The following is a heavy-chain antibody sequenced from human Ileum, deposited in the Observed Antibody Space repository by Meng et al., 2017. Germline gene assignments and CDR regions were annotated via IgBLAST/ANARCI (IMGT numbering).Heavy chain of an antibody. Sequence: GESLKISCAASGFTISNNWMGWVRQAPGKGLEWVANIKEDGSVKYYVESVEGRFVVFRDNTKKSLYLQMNSLRADDAAVYFCVRWGDDSGLYAIDPWGQGTLVTVSS. CDR3: VRWGDDSGLYAIDP. CDR2: IKEDGSVK. V-gene: IGHV3-7*01. J-gene: IGHJ4*03. D-gene: IGHD6-19*01. CDR1: GFTISNNW.